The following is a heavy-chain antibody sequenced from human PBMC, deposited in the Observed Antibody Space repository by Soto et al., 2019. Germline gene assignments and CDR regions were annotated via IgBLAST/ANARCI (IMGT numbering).Heavy chain of an antibody. D-gene: IGHD3-10*01. CDR2: FHESGPT. Sequence: PAGSRTRTCAVSASPFASDQIWWLIRQPPGKGLEWLGCFHESGPTYYSPSLKSRLAISVDLSKGQVSLSLTSVTAADTARYYCINSRGLSRADSGGRGIVVTVSS. CDR3: INSRGLSRADS. J-gene: IGHJ5*01. CDR1: ASPFASDQI. V-gene: IGHV4-38-2*01.